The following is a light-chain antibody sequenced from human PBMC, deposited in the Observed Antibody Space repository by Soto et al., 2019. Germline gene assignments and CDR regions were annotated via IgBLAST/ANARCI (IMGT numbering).Light chain of an antibody. CDR1: QTIRSNY. Sequence: ETVLTQSPATLSLSPGERATLSCRASQTIRSNYLAWYRQTPGQAPRLLIYGASNRATGIADRFSGSGSGTDFPLLISRLEPEDFALYFCQQYGSSPWTFGQGTKLEIK. CDR2: GAS. CDR3: QQYGSSPWT. V-gene: IGKV3-20*01. J-gene: IGKJ1*01.